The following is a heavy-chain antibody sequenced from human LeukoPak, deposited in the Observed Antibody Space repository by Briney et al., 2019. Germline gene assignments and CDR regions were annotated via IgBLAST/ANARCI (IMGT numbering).Heavy chain of an antibody. D-gene: IGHD6-19*01. CDR3: ARDRGYNTGWYNWFDP. Sequence: GGSLRLSCAASGFTFSTYGMHWVRQAPGKGLEWVAVISFDGNNEYYADSVKGRFNISRDNSKNTLYLQMFSLRDEDTAVYHCARDRGYNTGWYNWFDPWGQGTPVTVSS. CDR2: ISFDGNNE. CDR1: GFTFSTYG. J-gene: IGHJ5*02. V-gene: IGHV3-30*03.